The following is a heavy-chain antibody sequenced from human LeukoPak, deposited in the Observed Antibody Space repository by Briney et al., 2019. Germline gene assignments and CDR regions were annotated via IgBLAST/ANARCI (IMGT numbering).Heavy chain of an antibody. V-gene: IGHV3-23*01. D-gene: IGHD6-13*01. CDR1: GFSFSSYV. Sequence: GGSLRLSCAASGFSFSSYVMNWVRQAPGKGLEWVSAIIGSGGSTHYADSVKGRFTISRDNSKNTLYLQMNSLRDEDTAVYYCAKRLAHSSSWYYYYYGMDVWGKGTTVTVSS. CDR3: AKRLAHSSSWYYYYYGMDV. J-gene: IGHJ6*04. CDR2: IIGSGGST.